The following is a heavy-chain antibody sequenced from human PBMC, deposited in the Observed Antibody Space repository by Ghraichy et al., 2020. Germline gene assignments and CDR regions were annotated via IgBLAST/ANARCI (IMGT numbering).Heavy chain of an antibody. Sequence: SETLSLTCTVSGGSISSSSYYWGWIRQPPGKGLEWIGSIYYSGSTYYNPSLKSRVTISVDTSKNQFSLKLSSVTAADTAVYYCARAPYDFWSGYIDYWGQGTLVTVSS. V-gene: IGHV4-39*01. CDR1: GGSISSSSYY. CDR2: IYYSGST. D-gene: IGHD3-3*01. J-gene: IGHJ4*02. CDR3: ARAPYDFWSGYIDY.